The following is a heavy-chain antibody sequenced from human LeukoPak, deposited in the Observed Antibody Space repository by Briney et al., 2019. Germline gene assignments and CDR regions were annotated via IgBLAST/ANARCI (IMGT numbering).Heavy chain of an antibody. D-gene: IGHD6-19*01. CDR3: AREIGGWYGYAFDI. J-gene: IGHJ3*02. Sequence: GGSLRLSCAASGFTVSGNYMSWVRQAPGKGLEWVSVIYSGGSTYYADSVKGRFTISRHNSKNTLYLQMNSLRAEDTAVYYCAREIGGWYGYAFDIWGQGTMVTVSS. V-gene: IGHV3-53*04. CDR2: IYSGGST. CDR1: GFTVSGNY.